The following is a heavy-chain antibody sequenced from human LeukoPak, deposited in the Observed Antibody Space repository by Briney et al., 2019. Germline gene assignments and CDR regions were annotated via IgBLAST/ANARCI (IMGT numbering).Heavy chain of an antibody. CDR2: ISAYNGNT. CDR3: AASMIVVAMGGRGAFDI. J-gene: IGHJ3*02. Sequence: ASVKVSCKASGYTFTSYGISWVRQAPGQGLEWMGWISAYNGNTNYAQKLQGRVTMTTDTSTSTAYMELRSLRSDDTAVYYCAASMIVVAMGGRGAFDIWGQGTMVTVSS. CDR1: GYTFTSYG. D-gene: IGHD3-22*01. V-gene: IGHV1-18*01.